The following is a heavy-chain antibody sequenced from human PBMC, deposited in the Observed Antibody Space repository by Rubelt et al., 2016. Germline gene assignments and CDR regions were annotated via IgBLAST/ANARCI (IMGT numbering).Heavy chain of an antibody. V-gene: IGHV2-70*01. CDR1: GFSLSTTGMC. Sequence: QVTLRESGPALVKPTQTLTLTCTFSGFSLSTTGMCVSWIRQPPGKALEWLALIDWDDDKDYSTSLKTRLTISKDTPKTQVVLTMTNMDPVDTATYYCARIHGRHYGMDVWGQGTTVTVSS. CDR2: IDWDDDK. D-gene: IGHD1-26*01. CDR3: ARIHGRHYGMDV. J-gene: IGHJ6*02.